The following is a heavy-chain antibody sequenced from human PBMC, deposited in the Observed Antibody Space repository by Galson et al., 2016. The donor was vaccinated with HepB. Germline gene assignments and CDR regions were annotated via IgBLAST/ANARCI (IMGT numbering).Heavy chain of an antibody. Sequence: SLRLSCAASGFSFNTYGMHWVRQAPGKGLEWVALIWYDGSKKYYVDSVKGRFTISRNNSQNTLYLQMNSLRAEDTAGYYCARFGPGLDNWGQGTLVTVSS. CDR3: ARFGPGLDN. V-gene: IGHV3-33*01. CDR1: GFSFNTYG. J-gene: IGHJ4*02. D-gene: IGHD3/OR15-3a*01. CDR2: IWYDGSKK.